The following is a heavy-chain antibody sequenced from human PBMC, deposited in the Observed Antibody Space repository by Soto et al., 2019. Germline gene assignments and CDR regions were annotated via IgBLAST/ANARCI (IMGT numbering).Heavy chain of an antibody. CDR2: ISFDSSEI. CDR1: GFIFSNNA. CDR3: AIARVADPSLDH. D-gene: IGHD3-3*01. V-gene: IGHV3-30*01. J-gene: IGHJ4*02. Sequence: PLRLSCVGSGFIFSNNAMHWVRQAPGKGLEWVAFISFDSSEIHYADSVKGRFTISRDNPRNTLFLHVNSPRADDTAVYYCAIARVADPSLDHWGQGTLVTVSS.